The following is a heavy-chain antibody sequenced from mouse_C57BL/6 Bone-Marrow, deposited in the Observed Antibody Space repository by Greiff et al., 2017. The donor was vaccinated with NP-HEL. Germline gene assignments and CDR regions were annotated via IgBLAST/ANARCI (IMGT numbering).Heavy chain of an antibody. V-gene: IGHV1-55*01. CDR3: ARRREYYGSSFAY. CDR1: GYTFTSYW. D-gene: IGHD1-1*01. Sequence: VQLQQPGAELVKPGASVKMSCKASGYTFTSYWITWVKQRPGQGLEWIGDIYPGSGSTNYNEKFKSKATLTVDTSSSTAYMQLSSLTSEDSAVYYCARRREYYGSSFAYWGQGTLVTVSA. J-gene: IGHJ3*01. CDR2: IYPGSGST.